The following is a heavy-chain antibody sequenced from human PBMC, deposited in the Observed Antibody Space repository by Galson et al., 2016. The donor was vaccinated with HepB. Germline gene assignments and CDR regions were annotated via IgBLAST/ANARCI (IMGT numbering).Heavy chain of an antibody. CDR1: GFTFSSYW. V-gene: IGHV3-23*01. CDR2: ISDNGGST. Sequence: SLRLSCAASGFTFSSYWMSWVRQAPGKGLEWVSGISDNGGSTYYVDSVKGRFTISRDNFKNMLYLQMNSLRAEDTAVYYCAKGLTTVTTEVDYWGQGTLVTVSS. CDR3: AKGLTTVTTEVDY. D-gene: IGHD4-17*01. J-gene: IGHJ4*02.